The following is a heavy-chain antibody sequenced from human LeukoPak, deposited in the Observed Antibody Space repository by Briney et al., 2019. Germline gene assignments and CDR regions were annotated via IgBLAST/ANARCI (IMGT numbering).Heavy chain of an antibody. CDR3: AKGPGDWSRWGYYFDY. CDR1: GFTFHDYT. J-gene: IGHJ4*02. D-gene: IGHD6-13*01. CDR2: ISWDGGST. Sequence: GGSLTLSCAASGFTFHDYTMHWVRQAPGKGLEWVSLISWDGGSTYYADPVKGRFTISRDNRKNSLYLQMNSLRTEDTALYYCAKGPGDWSRWGYYFDYWGQGTLVTVSS. V-gene: IGHV3-43*01.